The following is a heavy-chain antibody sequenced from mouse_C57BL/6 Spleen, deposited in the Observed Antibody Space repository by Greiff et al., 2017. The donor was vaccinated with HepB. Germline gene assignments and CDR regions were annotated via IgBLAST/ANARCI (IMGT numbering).Heavy chain of an antibody. D-gene: IGHD2-4*01. CDR2: IYPGNSDT. V-gene: IGHV1-5*01. Sequence: VQLKQPGAELVMPGASVKLSCKASGYTFTSYWMHWVKQRPGQGLEWIGAIYPGNSDTSYNQKFKGKATLTAVTSASTAYMELSSLTNEDSAVYYCTREGDIYDYLFSYWGQGTLVTVSA. CDR1: GYTFTSYW. J-gene: IGHJ3*01. CDR3: TREGDIYDYLFSY.